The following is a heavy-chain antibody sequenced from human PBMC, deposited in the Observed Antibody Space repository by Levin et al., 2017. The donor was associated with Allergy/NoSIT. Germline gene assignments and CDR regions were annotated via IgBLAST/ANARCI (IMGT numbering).Heavy chain of an antibody. D-gene: IGHD1-1*01. Sequence: ASVKVSCQGSGYSFISYWIGWVRQMPGKGLEWMGIIYPGDSDTRYSPSFQGQVTISADKSNSTAYLQWSSLKASDTAIYYCARRGTRDYYYYMDVWGKGTTVTVSS. CDR3: ARRGTRDYYYYMDV. V-gene: IGHV5-51*01. CDR1: GYSFISYW. CDR2: IYPGDSDT. J-gene: IGHJ6*03.